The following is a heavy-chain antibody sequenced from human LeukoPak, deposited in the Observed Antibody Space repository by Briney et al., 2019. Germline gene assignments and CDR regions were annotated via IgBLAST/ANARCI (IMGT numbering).Heavy chain of an antibody. CDR1: GYTFTSYD. V-gene: IGHV1-8*03. J-gene: IGHJ4*02. CDR3: AKDLEYYYDNKDY. CDR2: MNPNSGNT. Sequence: ASVKVSCKASGYTFTSYDINWVRQATGQGLEWMGWMNPNSGNTDYAQKFQGRVTITRNTFISTVYMELSSLRSEDTAVYYCAKDLEYYYDNKDYWGQGTLVTVSS. D-gene: IGHD3-22*01.